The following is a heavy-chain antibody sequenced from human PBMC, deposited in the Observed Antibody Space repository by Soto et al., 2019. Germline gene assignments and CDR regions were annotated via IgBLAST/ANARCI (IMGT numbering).Heavy chain of an antibody. V-gene: IGHV4-31*03. CDR3: ARYAGGYDYVDY. D-gene: IGHD5-12*01. J-gene: IGHJ4*02. Sequence: SETLSLTCTVSVGSISSGGYYWSWIRQHPGKGLEWIGYIYYSGSTYYNPSLKSRVTISVDTSKNQFSLKLSSVTAADTAVYYCARYAGGYDYVDYWGQGTLVTVSS. CDR1: VGSISSGGYY. CDR2: IYYSGST.